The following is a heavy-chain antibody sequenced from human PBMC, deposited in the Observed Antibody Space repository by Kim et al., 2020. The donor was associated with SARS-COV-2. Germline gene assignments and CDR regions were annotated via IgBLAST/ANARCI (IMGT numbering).Heavy chain of an antibody. CDR2: IKENESEK. CDR3: SRQMVTGTGASSDGVDV. D-gene: IGHD2-21*02. J-gene: IGHJ6*01. CDR1: GFTFGTYW. V-gene: IGHV3-7*03. Sequence: GGSLRLSCAASGFTFGTYWMSWVRQAPGKGLEWVASIKENESEKYYVYSVKGQFTISRDNAKNSLYLQMNTLTAEATDIYYCSRQMVTGTGASSDGVDV.